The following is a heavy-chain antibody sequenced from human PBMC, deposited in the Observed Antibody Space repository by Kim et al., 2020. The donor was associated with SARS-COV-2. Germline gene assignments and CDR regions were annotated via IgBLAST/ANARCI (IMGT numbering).Heavy chain of an antibody. CDR3: ARVSKSASGGGIAAAGENWFDP. J-gene: IGHJ5*02. CDR1: GGSFSGYY. CDR2: INHSGST. Sequence: SETLSLTCAVYGGSFSGYYWSWIRQPPGKGLEWIGEINHSGSTNYNPSLKSRVTISVDTSKNQFSLKLSSVTAADTAVYYCARVSKSASGGGIAAAGENWFDPWGQGTLVTVSS. D-gene: IGHD6-13*01. V-gene: IGHV4-34*01.